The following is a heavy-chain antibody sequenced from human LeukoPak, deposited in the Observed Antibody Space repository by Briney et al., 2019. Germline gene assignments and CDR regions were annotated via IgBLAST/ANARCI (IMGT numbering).Heavy chain of an antibody. CDR1: GFTFSSYS. CDR2: ISSSSSYI. V-gene: IGHV3-21*01. Sequence: GGSLRLSCAASGFTFSSYSMNWVRQAPGKGLEGVSSISSSSSYIYYADSVKGRFTISRDNAKNSLYLHMNSLRAEDTAVYYCARVPHYDSSGYYLYYFDYWGQGTLVTVSS. J-gene: IGHJ4*02. D-gene: IGHD3-22*01. CDR3: ARVPHYDSSGYYLYYFDY.